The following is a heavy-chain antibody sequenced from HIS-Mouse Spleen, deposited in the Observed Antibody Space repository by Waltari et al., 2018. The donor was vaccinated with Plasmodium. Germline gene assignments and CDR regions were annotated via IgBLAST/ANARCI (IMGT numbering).Heavy chain of an antibody. CDR2: ISYDGSNK. D-gene: IGHD1-26*01. J-gene: IGHJ1*01. Sequence: QVQLVESGGGVVQPGRSLRLSCAASGFTFSSYPMHWVRQAPGKGLGWVAVISYDGSNKYYADSVKGRFTISRDNSKNTLYLQMNSLRAEDTAVFHCARARYSGSYYGYFQHWGQGTLVTVSS. V-gene: IGHV3-30-3*01. CDR1: GFTFSSYP. CDR3: ARARYSGSYYGYFQH.